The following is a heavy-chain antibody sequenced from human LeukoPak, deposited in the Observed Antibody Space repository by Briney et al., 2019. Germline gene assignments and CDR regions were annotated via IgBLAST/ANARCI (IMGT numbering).Heavy chain of an antibody. V-gene: IGHV3-20*04. Sequence: GGSLRLSCAASGFTFDDYGMSWVRQAPGKGLEWVSGINWNGGSTGYADSVKGRFTISRDNSKNTLYLQMNSLRAEDTAVYYCAKKGYGDYADWFDPWGQGTLVTVSS. CDR2: INWNGGST. CDR1: GFTFDDYG. J-gene: IGHJ5*02. D-gene: IGHD4-17*01. CDR3: AKKGYGDYADWFDP.